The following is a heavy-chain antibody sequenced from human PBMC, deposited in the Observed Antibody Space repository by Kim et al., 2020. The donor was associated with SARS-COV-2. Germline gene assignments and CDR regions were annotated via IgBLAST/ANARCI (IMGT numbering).Heavy chain of an antibody. Sequence: SETLSHTCAVYGGSFSGYYWSWIRQPPGKGLEWIGEINHSGSTNYNPSLKSRVTISVDTSKNQFSLKLSSVTAADTAVYYCARGPKRYSYGSYYFDYRGQGTLVTVSS. J-gene: IGHJ4*02. CDR2: INHSGST. D-gene: IGHD5-18*01. V-gene: IGHV4-34*01. CDR1: GGSFSGYY. CDR3: ARGPKRYSYGSYYFDY.